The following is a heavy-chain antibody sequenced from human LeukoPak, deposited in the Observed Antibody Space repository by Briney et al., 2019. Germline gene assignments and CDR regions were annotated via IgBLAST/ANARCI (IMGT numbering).Heavy chain of an antibody. CDR2: IYYSGST. V-gene: IGHV4-59*01. Sequence: SETLSHTCTVSGGSISSYYWSWIRQPPGKGLEWIGYIYYSGSTDYNPSLKSRVRTSVDTSKKQFSLKLSSVTAAGTAVYYCARAPRGVVVKSDAFDIWGQGTMVTVSS. CDR1: GGSISSYY. CDR3: ARAPRGVVVKSDAFDI. J-gene: IGHJ3*02. D-gene: IGHD2-15*01.